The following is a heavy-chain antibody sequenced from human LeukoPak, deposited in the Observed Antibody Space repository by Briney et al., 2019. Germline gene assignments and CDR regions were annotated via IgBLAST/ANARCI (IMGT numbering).Heavy chain of an antibody. J-gene: IGHJ4*02. D-gene: IGHD6-13*01. Sequence: GGSLRLSCAASGFTFSSYGMHWVRQAPGKGLEWVAFIRYDGSNKYYADSVKGRFTISRDNSKNALYLQMNSLRAEDTAVYYCSRSGAGRDYFDYWGQGTLVTVSS. V-gene: IGHV3-30*02. CDR3: SRSGAGRDYFDY. CDR1: GFTFSSYG. CDR2: IRYDGSNK.